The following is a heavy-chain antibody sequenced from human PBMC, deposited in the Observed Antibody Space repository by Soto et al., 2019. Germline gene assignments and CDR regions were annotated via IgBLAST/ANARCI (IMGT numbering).Heavy chain of an antibody. Sequence: SETLSLTCTVSGGSISSSSYYGGWIRQPPGKGLEWIGRIYYSGSTYYNPSLKSRVTISVDTSKNQFSLKLSSVTAADTAVYYCARVGPPADPWGQGTLVTVSS. V-gene: IGHV4-39*01. J-gene: IGHJ5*02. CDR3: ARVGPPADP. CDR1: GGSISSSSYY. CDR2: IYYSGST.